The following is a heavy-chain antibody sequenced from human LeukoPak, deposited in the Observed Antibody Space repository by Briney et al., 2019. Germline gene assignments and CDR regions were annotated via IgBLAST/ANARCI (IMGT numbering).Heavy chain of an antibody. V-gene: IGHV4-34*01. D-gene: IGHD2-15*01. CDR1: GGSFSGYY. J-gene: IGHJ4*02. Sequence: SETLSLTCAVYGGSFSGYYWSWIRQPPGKGLEWIGEINHSGSINYNPSLKSRVTISVDTSKNQFFLKLHSVTAADTAMYYCARVDVVVVPLLEYWGQGTLVTVSS. CDR3: ARVDVVVVPLLEY. CDR2: INHSGSI.